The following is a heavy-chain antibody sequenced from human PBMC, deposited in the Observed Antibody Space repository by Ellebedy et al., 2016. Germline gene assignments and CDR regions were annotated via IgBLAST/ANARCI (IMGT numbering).Heavy chain of an antibody. Sequence: GESLKISXAASGFTFSSYDMHWVRQATGKGLEWVSAIGTAGDTYYPGSVKGRFTISRENAKNSLYLQMNSLRAGDTAVYYCARAAGYYGSGSYRSYGMDVWGQGTTVTVSS. D-gene: IGHD3-10*01. CDR1: GFTFSSYD. V-gene: IGHV3-13*04. J-gene: IGHJ6*02. CDR2: IGTAGDT. CDR3: ARAAGYYGSGSYRSYGMDV.